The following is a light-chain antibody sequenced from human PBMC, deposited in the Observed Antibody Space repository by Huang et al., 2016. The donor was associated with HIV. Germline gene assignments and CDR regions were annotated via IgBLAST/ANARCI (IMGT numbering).Light chain of an antibody. CDR1: QGVSTN. V-gene: IGKV3-15*01. J-gene: IGKJ1*01. CDR3: QQYNNWPPWT. Sequence: EIVMTQSPATLSVSPGERATLSCRASQGVSTNLAWYQQKPGQAPRLLIYGASNRVTGIPARFSGSGSGTEFTLTISSLQSEDFAVYYCQQYNNWPPWTFGQGTKVEIK. CDR2: GAS.